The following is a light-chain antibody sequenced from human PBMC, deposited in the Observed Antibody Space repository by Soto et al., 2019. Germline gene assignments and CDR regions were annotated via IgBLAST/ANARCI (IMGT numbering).Light chain of an antibody. CDR3: QQRSNWPPH. V-gene: IGKV3-11*01. CDR2: DAS. CDR1: QSVSSY. Sequence: EIVLTQSPATLSLSPGERATLSCRASQSVSSYLAWYQQKPGQAPRLLIYDASNRATGIPARFSGSGSETDLTLTISSLEPEDFAVYYCQQRSNWPPHFGQGTRLEIK. J-gene: IGKJ5*01.